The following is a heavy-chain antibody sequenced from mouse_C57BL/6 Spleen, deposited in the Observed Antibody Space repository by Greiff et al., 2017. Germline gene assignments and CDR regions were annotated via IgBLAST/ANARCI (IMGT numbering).Heavy chain of an antibody. Sequence: QVQLQQSGAELVQPGASVKISCKASGYAFSSYWMNWVKQRPGKGLEWIGQIYPGDGDTTYNGKFKGKATLTADKSSSTAYMQLSSLTSEDSAVYFCARSGAYYDYDGDYWGQGTTLTVSS. CDR2: IYPGDGDT. D-gene: IGHD2-4*01. CDR1: GYAFSSYW. CDR3: ARSGAYYDYDGDY. V-gene: IGHV1-80*01. J-gene: IGHJ2*01.